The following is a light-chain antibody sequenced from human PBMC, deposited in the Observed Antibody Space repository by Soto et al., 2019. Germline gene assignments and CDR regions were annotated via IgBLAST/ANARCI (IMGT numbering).Light chain of an antibody. J-gene: IGKJ4*01. CDR2: AAS. CDR3: QQLNSYPRLT. Sequence: DIQLTQSPSFLSASVGDRVTITCRASQGISSYLAWYQQKPGKAPKLLIYAASTLRSGVPSRFSGSGSGTEFTLTISSLQPEDFETYYCQQLNSYPRLTFGGGTKVEMK. CDR1: QGISSY. V-gene: IGKV1-9*01.